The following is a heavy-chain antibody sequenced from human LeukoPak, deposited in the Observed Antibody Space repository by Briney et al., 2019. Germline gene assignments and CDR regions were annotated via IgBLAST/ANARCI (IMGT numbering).Heavy chain of an antibody. CDR1: GGSISSSSYY. V-gene: IGHV4-39*01. CDR3: ARRPDYYDSSGHFDY. J-gene: IGHJ4*02. D-gene: IGHD3-22*01. Sequence: KPSETLSLTCTVSGGSISSSSYYWGWIRQPPGKGLEWIGSIDYSGSTYYNPSLKSRVTISVGTSKNQFSLKLSPVTAADTAVYYCARRPDYYDSSGHFDYWGQGTLVTVSS. CDR2: IDYSGST.